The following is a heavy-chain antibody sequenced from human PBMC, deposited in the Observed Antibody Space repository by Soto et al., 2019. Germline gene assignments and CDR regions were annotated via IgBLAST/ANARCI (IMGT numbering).Heavy chain of an antibody. CDR3: ARGMNPQDY. CDR2: IYHSGTT. D-gene: IGHD6-13*01. Sequence: SETLSLTCNVSGFSISSGFYWGWVRQPPGKGLEWIGAIYHSGTTYFNPSLKSRVTMSIDTSKNQFSLSLASVAAADTAMYYCARGMNPQDYWGQGTLVTVSS. J-gene: IGHJ4*02. V-gene: IGHV4-38-2*02. CDR1: GFSISSGFY.